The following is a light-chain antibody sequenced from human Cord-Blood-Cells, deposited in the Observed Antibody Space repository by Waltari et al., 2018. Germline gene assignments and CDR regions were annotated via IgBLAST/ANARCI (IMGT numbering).Light chain of an antibody. J-gene: IGLJ2*01. CDR3: CSYAGSSTLV. V-gene: IGLV2-23*01. CDR2: GGS. CDR1: RSAVGSYNL. Sequence: QSALTQPASVSGSPGQSITISCTGTRSAVGSYNLVSWYQQQPGKAPKLMLYGGSKRPSGVSNRFSGSKSGNTASLTISGLQAEDEADYYCCSYAGSSTLVFGGGTKLTVL.